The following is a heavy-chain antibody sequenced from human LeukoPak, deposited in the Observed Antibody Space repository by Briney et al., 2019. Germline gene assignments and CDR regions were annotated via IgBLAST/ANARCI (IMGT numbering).Heavy chain of an antibody. CDR1: GFTFSRFT. V-gene: IGHV3-23*01. J-gene: IGHJ4*02. D-gene: IGHD4-23*01. CDR2: ISGSDSST. Sequence: PGGSLRLSCAASGFTFSRFTMNWVRQAPGKGLEWVSGISGSDSSTYYADFVKGRFIISRDNSKNTLYLQMHSLRADDTAVYYCSKGGGWLYYFDYWGQGTLVTVSS. CDR3: SKGGGWLYYFDY.